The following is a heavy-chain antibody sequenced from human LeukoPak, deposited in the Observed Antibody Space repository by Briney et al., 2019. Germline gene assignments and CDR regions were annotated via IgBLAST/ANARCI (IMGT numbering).Heavy chain of an antibody. D-gene: IGHD6-19*01. CDR1: GASISNSRDY. Sequence: SETLSLTRTVSGASISNSRDYWGWIRQPPGKGLEWIGSIFFSGSTYYNPSLKSRAAISVDSSKNQFSLKLSSVTAADTAFYYCARHVEIAVAGPIEYWGQGTLVPVSS. CDR3: ARHVEIAVAGPIEY. CDR2: IFFSGST. V-gene: IGHV4-39*01. J-gene: IGHJ4*02.